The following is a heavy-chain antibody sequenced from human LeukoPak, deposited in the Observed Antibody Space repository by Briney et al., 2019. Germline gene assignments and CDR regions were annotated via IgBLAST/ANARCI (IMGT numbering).Heavy chain of an antibody. V-gene: IGHV1-8*03. CDR2: MNPNSGNT. CDR1: GYTFTSYD. Sequence: GASVKVSCKASGYTFTSYDINWVRQATGQGLEWMGWMNPNSGNTGYAQKFQGRVTITGNTSISTAYMELSSLRSEDTAVYYCARGSYDFWSGYSYYFDYWGQGTLVTVSS. D-gene: IGHD3-3*01. CDR3: ARGSYDFWSGYSYYFDY. J-gene: IGHJ4*02.